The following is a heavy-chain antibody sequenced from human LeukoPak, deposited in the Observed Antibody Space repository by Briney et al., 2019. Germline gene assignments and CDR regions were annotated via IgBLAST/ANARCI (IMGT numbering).Heavy chain of an antibody. V-gene: IGHV3-7*01. CDR3: ARDGTAAGLYFDL. CDR1: GFTFTEYL. D-gene: IGHD6-13*01. Sequence: GGAPRLSCEVPGFTFTEYLMNLVRQAPGKGPGWVASIRQDGSEKTYVDSVKGRFTISRDNTKNSLSLQLNGLRAEDTAVYYCARDGTAAGLYFDLWGQGTLVTVSS. J-gene: IGHJ4*01. CDR2: IRQDGSEK.